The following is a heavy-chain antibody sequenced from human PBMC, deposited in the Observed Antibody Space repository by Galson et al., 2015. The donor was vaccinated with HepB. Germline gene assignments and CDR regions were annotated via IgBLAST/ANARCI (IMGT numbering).Heavy chain of an antibody. V-gene: IGHV3-23*01. J-gene: IGHJ4*02. CDR2: ISNSGGST. D-gene: IGHD1-14*01. CDR1: GFTFSSYA. CDR3: ARGIRYPDY. Sequence: SLRLSCAASGFTFSSYAMSWVRQAPGKGLEWVSSISNSGGSTYYADSVKGRFTISRDNSKNTLYLQMNSLRAEDTAVYYGARGIRYPDYWGQGTLVTVSS.